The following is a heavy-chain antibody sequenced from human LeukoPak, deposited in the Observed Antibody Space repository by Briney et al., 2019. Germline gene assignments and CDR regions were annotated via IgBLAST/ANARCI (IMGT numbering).Heavy chain of an antibody. J-gene: IGHJ1*01. V-gene: IGHV1-2*02. CDR1: GYTFTDYY. D-gene: IGHD6-13*01. CDR3: ARVTGEQHLPALPFQH. Sequence: GASVKVSCKASGYTFTDYYMRWVRQAPGQGLEWLGWINPNSGGTNYAQKFQGRVTVTSDTSISTVYMELSRLRSDDTAVYSCARVTGEQHLPALPFQHWGQGTLVIVSS. CDR2: INPNSGGT.